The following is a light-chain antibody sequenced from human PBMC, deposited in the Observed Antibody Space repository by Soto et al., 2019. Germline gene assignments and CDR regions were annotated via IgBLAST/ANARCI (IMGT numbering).Light chain of an antibody. CDR3: QQRSNWST. Sequence: EIVLTQSPATLSLSPGERATLSCRASQSVSSYLAWYQKKPGQAPRLLIYEASNMATGIPARFSGSGSGTDFTLTISSLEPEDSAVYYCQQRSNWSTFGQGTRLEIK. CDR2: EAS. J-gene: IGKJ5*01. V-gene: IGKV3-11*01. CDR1: QSVSSY.